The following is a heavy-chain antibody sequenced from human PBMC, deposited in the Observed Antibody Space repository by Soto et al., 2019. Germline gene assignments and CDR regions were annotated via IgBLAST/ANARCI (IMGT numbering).Heavy chain of an antibody. CDR1: GYTFTSYY. CDR3: ARALILGYGGNSRGFDY. CDR2: INPSGGST. D-gene: IGHD4-17*01. V-gene: IGHV1-46*01. J-gene: IGHJ4*02. Sequence: EASVKVSCKASGYTFTSYYMHWVRQAPGQGLEWMGIINPSGGSTSYAQKFQGRVTMTRDTSTSTVYMELSSLRSEDTAVYYCARALILGYGGNSRGFDYWGQGTLVTVSS.